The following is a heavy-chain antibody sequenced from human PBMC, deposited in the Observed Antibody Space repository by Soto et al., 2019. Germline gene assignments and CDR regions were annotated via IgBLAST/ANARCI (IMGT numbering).Heavy chain of an antibody. D-gene: IGHD2-8*01. CDR1: GGSISSSNW. J-gene: IGHJ5*01. CDR3: ARLIGNSWLDS. CDR2: IYHSGST. V-gene: IGHV4-4*02. Sequence: SETLSLTCAVSGGSISSSNWWSWVRQPPGKGLEWIGEIYHSGSTNHNPSLKSRITINPDTSNNQLSLQLNSVTPDDTAVYYCARLIGNSWLDSWGQGTLVTVYS.